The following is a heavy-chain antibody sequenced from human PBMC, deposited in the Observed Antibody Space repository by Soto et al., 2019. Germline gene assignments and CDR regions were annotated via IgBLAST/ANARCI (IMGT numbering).Heavy chain of an antibody. Sequence: GASVKVSCKASGYTFTSYYMHWVRQAPGQGLEWMGIINPSGGSTSYAQKFQGRVTMTRDTSTSTVYMELSSLRSEDTAVYYCARDARDIVLMVYAGVDYWGQGTLVTVSS. J-gene: IGHJ4*02. CDR2: INPSGGST. CDR1: GYTFTSYY. CDR3: ARDARDIVLMVYAGVDY. V-gene: IGHV1-46*01. D-gene: IGHD2-8*01.